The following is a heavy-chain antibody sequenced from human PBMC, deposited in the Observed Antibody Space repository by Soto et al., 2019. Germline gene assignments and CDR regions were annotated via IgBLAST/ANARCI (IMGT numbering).Heavy chain of an antibody. D-gene: IGHD6-19*01. CDR1: GFIFPDYY. CDR3: AREYVEVASGNYCYNGMYV. V-gene: IGHV3-11*06. J-gene: IGHJ6*02. CDR2: ITGRSSFT. Sequence: QVQLAESGGGLVKPGTSLRLSCAASGFIFPDYYMTWIRQAPGKGLEWVSYITGRSSFTNYPDSVRGRFTISRDNAKYSLYLQMNSLRAEDTAVYYCAREYVEVASGNYCYNGMYVWGQGTTVTVSS.